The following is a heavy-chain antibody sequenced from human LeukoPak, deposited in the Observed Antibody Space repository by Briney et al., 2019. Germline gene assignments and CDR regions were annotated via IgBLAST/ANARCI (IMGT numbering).Heavy chain of an antibody. V-gene: IGHV3-9*01. D-gene: IGHD2-2*01. CDR3: AKDAFWKGTSGRYSAFDF. Sequence: GGSLRLSCTASGFTFDDYAMHWVRQAPGKGLEWVSGITWNSNNLGYADSVKGRFTISRDNASNSVFLQMNSLRLEDTALYHCAKDAFWKGTSGRYSAFDFWGQGTMVTVSS. J-gene: IGHJ3*01. CDR1: GFTFDDYA. CDR2: ITWNSNNL.